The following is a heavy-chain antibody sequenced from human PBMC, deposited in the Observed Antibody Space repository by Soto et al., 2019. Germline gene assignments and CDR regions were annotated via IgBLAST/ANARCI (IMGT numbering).Heavy chain of an antibody. CDR2: INPSGGST. Sequence: ASVKVSCKASGYTFTSYYMHWVRQAPGQGLEWMGIINPSGGSTSYAQKLQGRVTMTTDTSTSTAYMELRSLRSDDTAVYYCARTLSSNFDYWGQGTLVTVSS. CDR1: GYTFTSYY. CDR3: ARTLSSNFDY. V-gene: IGHV1-46*01. J-gene: IGHJ4*02.